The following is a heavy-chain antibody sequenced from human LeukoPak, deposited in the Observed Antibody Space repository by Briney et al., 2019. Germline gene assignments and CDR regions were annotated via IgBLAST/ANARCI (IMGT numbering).Heavy chain of an antibody. CDR1: GDSLSSYY. CDR2: IYYTGST. CDR3: ATGVSATV. Sequence: PSETLSLTCTVSGDSLSSYYWSWMRQPPGKRLEWIGYIYYTGSTNYNPSLKSRVTMSVDTSKNQFSLKLTSVTPADTAVYYSATGVSATVWGPGTMVTVSS. V-gene: IGHV4-59*01. J-gene: IGHJ3*01.